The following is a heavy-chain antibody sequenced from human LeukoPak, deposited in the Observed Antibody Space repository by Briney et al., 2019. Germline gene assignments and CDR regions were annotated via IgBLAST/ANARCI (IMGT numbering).Heavy chain of an antibody. V-gene: IGHV5-51*01. CDR1: GYDFTSNW. J-gene: IGHJ4*02. Sequence: GESLQISGKGSGYDFTSNWVGWVRQMPGKGLEWMGIIYPGDSDTKYSPSLQGQVTISADKSISTAYLQWSSLEASDTATYYCARRGVLGDFDYWGQGTLVTVSP. CDR3: ARRGVLGDFDY. CDR2: IYPGDSDT. D-gene: IGHD1-26*01.